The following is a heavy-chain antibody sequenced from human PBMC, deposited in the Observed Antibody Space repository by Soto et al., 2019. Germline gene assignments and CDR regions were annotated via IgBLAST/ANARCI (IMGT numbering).Heavy chain of an antibody. CDR3: AREVNSSPARGPNWFDP. D-gene: IGHD6-13*01. J-gene: IGHJ5*02. CDR2: TYHSGTT. Sequence: QVQLQESGPGLVQPSGTLSLTCAVSGDSINNSHWWSWVRQTPGKGLEWIGETYHSGTTNYNPSLQTRVTISIDKSKNQFSLKMTSVTAADTAVYYCAREVNSSPARGPNWFDPWGQGTLVTVSS. V-gene: IGHV4-4*02. CDR1: GDSINNSHW.